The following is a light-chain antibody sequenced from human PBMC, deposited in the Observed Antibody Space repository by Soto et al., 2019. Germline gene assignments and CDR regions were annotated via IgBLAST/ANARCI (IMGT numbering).Light chain of an antibody. J-gene: IGLJ3*02. CDR2: EVT. V-gene: IGLV2-14*01. Sequence: QSALTQPASVSGSPGQSITISCTGTSSDVGGYNYVSWHQQHPGKAPKVLIYEVTNRPSGVSNRFSGSKSGNTASLTISGLQAEDEADYYCSSYTSRSTWLFGGGTKLTVL. CDR1: SSDVGGYNY. CDR3: SSYTSRSTWL.